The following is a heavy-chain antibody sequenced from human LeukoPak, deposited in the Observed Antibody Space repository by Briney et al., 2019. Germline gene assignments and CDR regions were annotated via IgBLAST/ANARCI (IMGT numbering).Heavy chain of an antibody. D-gene: IGHD6-19*01. V-gene: IGHV4-34*01. CDR1: GGSFSGYY. Sequence: SETLSLTCAVYGGSFSGYYWRWIRHPPGKGREWIGEINHSGSTNYNPSLKSRVTISVDTSKNQFSLQLNSVAPEDTALYYCARGGTTSGPGFDSWGQGTLVTVSS. CDR2: INHSGST. CDR3: ARGGTTSGPGFDS. J-gene: IGHJ4*02.